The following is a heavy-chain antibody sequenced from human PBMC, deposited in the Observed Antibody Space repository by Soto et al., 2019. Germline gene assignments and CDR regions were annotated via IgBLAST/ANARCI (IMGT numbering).Heavy chain of an antibody. Sequence: PSETLSLTCTVSGGSVSSGSYYWSWIRQPPGKGLEWIGYIYYSGSTNYNPSLKSRVTISVDTSKNQFSLKLSSVTAADTAVYYCVTEGVYGSGSYYADYWGQGTLVTVSS. CDR1: GGSVSSGSYY. CDR2: IYYSGST. D-gene: IGHD3-10*01. J-gene: IGHJ4*02. CDR3: VTEGVYGSGSYYADY. V-gene: IGHV4-61*01.